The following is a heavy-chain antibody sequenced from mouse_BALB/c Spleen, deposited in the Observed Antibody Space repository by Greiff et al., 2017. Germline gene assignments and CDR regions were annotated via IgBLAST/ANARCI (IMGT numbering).Heavy chain of an antibody. CDR2: ISSGGST. CDR3: TRERNYGFAY. V-gene: IGHV5-6-5*01. D-gene: IGHD1-1*01. J-gene: IGHJ3*01. CDR1: GFTFSSYA. Sequence: EVQGVESGGGLVKPGGSLKLSCAASGFTFSSYAMSWVRQTPEKRLEWVASISSGGSTYYPDSVKGRFTISRDNARNILYLQMSSLRSEDTAMYYCTRERNYGFAYWGQGTLVTVSA.